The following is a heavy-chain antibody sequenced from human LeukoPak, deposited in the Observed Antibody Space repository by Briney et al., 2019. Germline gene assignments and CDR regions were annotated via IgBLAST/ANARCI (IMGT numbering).Heavy chain of an antibody. D-gene: IGHD3-22*01. CDR3: AKDDDSSGYYPDY. Sequence: GGSLRLSCAASGFTFSSYVMHWVRQAPGRGLEWVAFIPYDGSNKYYADSVKGRFTISRDNSKNTLYLQMNSLRAEDTAVYYCAKDDDSSGYYPDYWGQGTLVTVSS. J-gene: IGHJ4*02. CDR2: IPYDGSNK. CDR1: GFTFSSYV. V-gene: IGHV3-30*02.